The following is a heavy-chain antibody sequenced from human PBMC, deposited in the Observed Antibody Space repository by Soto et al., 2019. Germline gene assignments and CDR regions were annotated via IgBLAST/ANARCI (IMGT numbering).Heavy chain of an antibody. D-gene: IGHD3-22*01. CDR1: GFTVSSNY. CDR3: ARVSGSPHHYYYYGMDV. J-gene: IGHJ6*02. CDR2: IYSGGST. V-gene: IGHV3-53*01. Sequence: GGSLRLSCAASGFTVSSNYMSWVRQAPGKGLEWVSVIYSGGSTYYADSVKGRFTISRDNSKNTLYLQMNSLRAEDTAVYYCARVSGSPHHYYYYGMDVWGQGTTVTVSS.